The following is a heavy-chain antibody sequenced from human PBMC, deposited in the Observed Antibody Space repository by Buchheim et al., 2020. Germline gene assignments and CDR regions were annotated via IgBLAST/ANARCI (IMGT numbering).Heavy chain of an antibody. CDR2: ISGSGGST. CDR3: AKGSLGYCSSTSCYTPAYYYYYMDV. Sequence: EVQLLESGGGLVQPGGSLRLSCAASGFTFSSYAMSWVRQAPGKGLEWVSAISGSGGSTYYADSVKGRFTIPRDNSKNTLYLQMNSLRAEDTAVYYCAKGSLGYCSSTSCYTPAYYYYYMDVWGKGTT. CDR1: GFTFSSYA. J-gene: IGHJ6*03. V-gene: IGHV3-23*01. D-gene: IGHD2-2*02.